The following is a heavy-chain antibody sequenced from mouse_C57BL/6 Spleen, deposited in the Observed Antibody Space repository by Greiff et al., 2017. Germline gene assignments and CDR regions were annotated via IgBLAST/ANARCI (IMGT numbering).Heavy chain of an antibody. CDR2: INPGSGGT. Sequence: VQLQQSGAELVRPGTSVKVSCKASGYAFTNYLIEWVKQRPGQGLEWIGVINPGSGGTNYNENFKGKATLTADKSSSTAYMQLSSLTSEDSAVYFCARWSPWFAYWGQGTLVTVSA. CDR1: GYAFTNYL. J-gene: IGHJ3*01. V-gene: IGHV1-54*01. CDR3: ARWSPWFAY.